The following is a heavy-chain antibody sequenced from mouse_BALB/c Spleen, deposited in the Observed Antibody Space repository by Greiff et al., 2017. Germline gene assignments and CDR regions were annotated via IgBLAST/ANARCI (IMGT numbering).Heavy chain of an antibody. CDR2: ISSGSSTI. CDR1: GFTFSSFG. CDR3: AGGNYFDY. Sequence: EVHLVESGGGLVQPGGSRKLSCAASGFTFSSFGMHWVRQAPEKGLEWVAYISSGSSTIYYADTVKGRFTISRDNPKNTLFLQMTSLRSEDTAMYYCAGGNYFDYWGQGTTLTVSS. D-gene: IGHD1-1*02. V-gene: IGHV5-17*02. J-gene: IGHJ2*01.